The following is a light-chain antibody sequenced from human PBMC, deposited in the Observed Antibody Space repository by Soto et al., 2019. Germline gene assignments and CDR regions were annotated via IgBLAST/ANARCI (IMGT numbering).Light chain of an antibody. Sequence: QSALTQPASVSGSPGQSITISCSGTTSDVGGYNSVSWYQQYPGTAPRLMIFDVSYRPSGISARFSGSKSGDTASLTISGLQADDEADYFCSSYSATGTRVFGGGTKVTVL. V-gene: IGLV2-14*03. CDR2: DVS. CDR1: TSDVGGYNS. CDR3: SSYSATGTRV. J-gene: IGLJ3*02.